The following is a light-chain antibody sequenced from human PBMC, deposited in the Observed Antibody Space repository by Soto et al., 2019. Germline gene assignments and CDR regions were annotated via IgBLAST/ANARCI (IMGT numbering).Light chain of an antibody. CDR1: QSVSSSD. CDR3: QHYGTSPPYT. CDR2: GAS. J-gene: IGKJ2*01. V-gene: IGKV3-20*01. Sequence: EIVLTQSPGTLSLSPGEWATLSCRASQSVSSSDLAWYQQKPGQAPRLLIYGASSRATGIPDRFSGSGSGTDFTLTIIRLESEDYAVYYCQHYGTSPPYTFGQGTKLDIK.